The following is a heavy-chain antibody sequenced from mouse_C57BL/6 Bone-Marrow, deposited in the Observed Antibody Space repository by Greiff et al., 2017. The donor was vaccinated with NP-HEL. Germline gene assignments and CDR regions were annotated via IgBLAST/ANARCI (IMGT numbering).Heavy chain of an antibody. D-gene: IGHD1-1*01. CDR3: TTGGSSPYAMDY. V-gene: IGHV14-4*01. CDR1: GFNIKDDY. Sequence: EVQLQESGAELVRPGASVKLSCTVSGFNIKDDYMHWVKQRPEQGLEWIGWIDPENGDTAYASTFQGKATITADTSSNTAYLQLSSLTSEDTAVYYCTTGGSSPYAMDYWGQGTSVTVSS. J-gene: IGHJ4*01. CDR2: IDPENGDT.